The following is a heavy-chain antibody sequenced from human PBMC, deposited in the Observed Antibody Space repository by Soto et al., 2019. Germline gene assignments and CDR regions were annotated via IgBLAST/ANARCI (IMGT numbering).Heavy chain of an antibody. Sequence: VHLQESAPGLGNPPQTRSLPCTVPGASISIGGYSWSWIGQPPGKAWEWIGYIYYGGSTYYNPPLKSRVTISVDTSKNQFSLKLSSVTAADTAVYYCARGRRGSEGNWFDPWGQGTLVTVSS. J-gene: IGHJ5*02. CDR3: ARGRRGSEGNWFDP. D-gene: IGHD2-15*01. CDR1: GASISIGGYS. V-gene: IGHV4-31*03. CDR2: IYYGGST.